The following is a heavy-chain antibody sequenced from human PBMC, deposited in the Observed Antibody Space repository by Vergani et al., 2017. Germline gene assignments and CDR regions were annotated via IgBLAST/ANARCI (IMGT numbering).Heavy chain of an antibody. Sequence: QVQLVESGGGVVQPGRSLRLSCAASGFTFSSYGMHWVRQAPGMGLEWVAVIWYDGSNKYYADSVKGRFTISRDNSKNTLYLQMNSLRAEDTAVYYCARESSRGVMIDPWGQGTLVTVSS. CDR3: ARESSRGVMIDP. V-gene: IGHV3-33*01. D-gene: IGHD3-10*01. CDR2: IWYDGSNK. CDR1: GFTFSSYG. J-gene: IGHJ5*02.